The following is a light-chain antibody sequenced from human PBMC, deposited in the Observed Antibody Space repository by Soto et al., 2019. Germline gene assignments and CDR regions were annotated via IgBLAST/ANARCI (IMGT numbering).Light chain of an antibody. CDR2: AAS. CDR3: QQLDSYTLT. CDR1: QGISSY. J-gene: IGKJ4*01. Sequence: IQLTQYPSSLSASVGDRVTITCRASQGISSYLAWYQQKPGKAPKLLIYAASTLQGGVPSRLSGSGYGTDLTLTISSMQHEDFETYYCQQLDSYTLTFGGGTKVDIK. V-gene: IGKV1-9*01.